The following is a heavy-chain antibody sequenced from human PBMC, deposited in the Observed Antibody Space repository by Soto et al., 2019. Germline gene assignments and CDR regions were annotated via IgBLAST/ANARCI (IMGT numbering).Heavy chain of an antibody. CDR1: GFTFTSSA. Sequence: SVKVSCKASGFTFTSSAFQWVRQARGQRLEWIGWIAVGSGYTNYAQRFQDRVTLTRDMSTATTYMELSRLTSEDTAIYYCAADARAWQQMVPSDYWGQGTLVTVSS. D-gene: IGHD2-8*01. CDR2: IAVGSGYT. J-gene: IGHJ4*02. CDR3: AADARAWQQMVPSDY. V-gene: IGHV1-58*01.